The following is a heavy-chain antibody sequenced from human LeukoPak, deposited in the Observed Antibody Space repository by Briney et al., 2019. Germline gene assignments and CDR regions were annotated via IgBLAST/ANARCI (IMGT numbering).Heavy chain of an antibody. V-gene: IGHV4-61*01. CDR2: IYYSGST. D-gene: IGHD2-2*01. Sequence: SETLSLTCNVSGDSVSSGSYYWSSIRQPPGKGLEWIGYIYYSGSTNYNSSLKSRVTMSVDTSKNQFSLNLSSVTAADTAVYYCARRQYHYYGMDVWGQGTTVTVSS. CDR1: GDSVSSGSYY. J-gene: IGHJ6*02. CDR3: ARRQYHYYGMDV.